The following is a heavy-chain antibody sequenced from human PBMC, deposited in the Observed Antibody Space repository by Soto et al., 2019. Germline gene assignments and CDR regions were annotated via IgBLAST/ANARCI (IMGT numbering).Heavy chain of an antibody. V-gene: IGHV1-3*01. CDR2: INAGNGNT. CDR3: ARGEGYCSGGSCYRWFDP. CDR1: GYTFTKYA. Sequence: QVQLVQSGAEVKKPGASVKVSCKASGYTFTKYAMHWVRQAPGQRLEWMGWINAGNGNTRYSQEFQGRVTITRDTSASTAYMELSSLRSEDTAVYYCARGEGYCSGGSCYRWFDPWGQGTLVTVSS. J-gene: IGHJ5*02. D-gene: IGHD2-15*01.